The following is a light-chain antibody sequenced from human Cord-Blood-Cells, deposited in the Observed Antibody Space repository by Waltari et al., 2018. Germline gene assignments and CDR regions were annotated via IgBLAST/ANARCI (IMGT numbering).Light chain of an antibody. V-gene: IGKV1-39*01. Sequence: DRVTITCRASQSISSYLNWYQQKPGKAPKLLIYAASSLQSGVPSRFSGSGSGTDFTXTIXSLQPEDFATYYCQQSYSTLPYTFGQGTKLEIK. CDR3: QQSYSTLPYT. CDR2: AAS. J-gene: IGKJ2*01. CDR1: QSISSY.